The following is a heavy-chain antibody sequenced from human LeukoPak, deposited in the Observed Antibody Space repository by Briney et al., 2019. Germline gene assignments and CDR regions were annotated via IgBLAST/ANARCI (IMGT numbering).Heavy chain of an antibody. Sequence: GGSLRLSCAASGFTLGSYWMHWVRQAPGKGLVWVSRIKTDGSSTNYADSVKGRFTISRDNVKNTVYLQMDSLRAEDTAVYYCAKDRLDIVVVVAAFDAFDIWGQGTMVTVSS. CDR1: GFTLGSYW. V-gene: IGHV3-74*01. J-gene: IGHJ3*02. CDR3: AKDRLDIVVVVAAFDAFDI. D-gene: IGHD2-15*01. CDR2: IKTDGSST.